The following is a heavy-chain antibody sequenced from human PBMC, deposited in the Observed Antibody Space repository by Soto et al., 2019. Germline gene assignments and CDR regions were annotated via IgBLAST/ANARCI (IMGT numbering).Heavy chain of an antibody. CDR2: IIPIFGTA. D-gene: IGHD2-2*01. CDR1: GGTFSSYA. V-gene: IGHV1-69*13. Sequence: SVKVSCKASGGTFSSYAISWVRQAPGQGLEWMGGIIPIFGTANYAQKFQGRVTITADESTSTAYMELSSLRSEDTAVYYCARRWRVISTSHYYYYGMDVWGQGTTVTVSS. J-gene: IGHJ6*02. CDR3: ARRWRVISTSHYYYYGMDV.